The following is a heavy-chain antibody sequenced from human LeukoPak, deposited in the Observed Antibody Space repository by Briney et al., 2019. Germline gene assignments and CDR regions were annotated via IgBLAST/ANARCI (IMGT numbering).Heavy chain of an antibody. D-gene: IGHD1-1*01. CDR2: IYYSGST. V-gene: IGHV4-59*01. Sequence: SETLSLTCTLSGGSISSYYWSWIRQPPGKGLEWIGYIYYSGSTNYNPSLKSRVTISVDTSKNQFSLKLSSVTAADTAVYYCASHPPGTWGQGTLVTVSS. CDR3: ASHPPGT. CDR1: GGSISSYY. J-gene: IGHJ4*02.